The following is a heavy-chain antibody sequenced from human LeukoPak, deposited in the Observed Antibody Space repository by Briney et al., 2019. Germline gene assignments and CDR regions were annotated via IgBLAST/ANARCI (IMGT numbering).Heavy chain of an antibody. D-gene: IGHD1-20*01. CDR2: ISSSSSPI. V-gene: IGHV3-48*02. CDR3: ARVNWNDVGSFDY. Sequence: PGGSLRLPCAASGFTFSNYIMNWVRQAPGKGLEWLSYISSSSSPIYYADSVKGRFTISRDNAKNSLYLQMNSLRDEDTGVYYCARVNWNDVGSFDYWGQGTLVTVSS. CDR1: GFTFSNYI. J-gene: IGHJ4*02.